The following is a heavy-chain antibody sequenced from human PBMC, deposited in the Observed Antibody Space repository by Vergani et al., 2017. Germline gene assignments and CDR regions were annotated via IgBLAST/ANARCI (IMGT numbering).Heavy chain of an antibody. V-gene: IGHV1-18*01. CDR2: ISAYNGNT. Sequence: QVQLVQSGAEVKKPGASVKVSCKASGYTFTSYGISWVRQAPGQGLEWMGWISAYNGNTNYEQKLQGRVTMTTDTSTSTAYMELRSLRSDDTAVYYCARAVYDFWSGYWNYFDYWGQGTLVTVSS. J-gene: IGHJ4*02. CDR3: ARAVYDFWSGYWNYFDY. D-gene: IGHD3-3*01. CDR1: GYTFTSYG.